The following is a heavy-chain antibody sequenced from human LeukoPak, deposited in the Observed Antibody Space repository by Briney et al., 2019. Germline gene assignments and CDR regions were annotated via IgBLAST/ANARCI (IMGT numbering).Heavy chain of an antibody. Sequence: GASVTVSCKASGYTFTSYDINWVRQATGQGLEWMGWMNPNSGNTGYAQKFQGRVTMTRNTSISTAYMELSSLRSEDTAVYYCATHGGYSYGYYFDYWGQGTLVTVSS. CDR3: ATHGGYSYGYYFDY. J-gene: IGHJ4*02. D-gene: IGHD5-18*01. V-gene: IGHV1-8*01. CDR2: MNPNSGNT. CDR1: GYTFTSYD.